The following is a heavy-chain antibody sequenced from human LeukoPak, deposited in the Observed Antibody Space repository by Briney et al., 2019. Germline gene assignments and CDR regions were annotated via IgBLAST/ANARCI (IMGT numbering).Heavy chain of an antibody. J-gene: IGHJ6*02. D-gene: IGHD4-23*01. V-gene: IGHV1-69*05. CDR3: ARGVRWKNGYYYYYGMDV. CDR2: IIPIFGTA. Sequence: SVKVSCKASGGTFSSYAISWVRQAPGQGLEWMGGIIPIFGTANYAQKFQGRVTITTDESTSTAYMELSSLRSEDTAVYYCARGVRWKNGYYYYYGMDVWGQGTTVTVSS. CDR1: GGTFSSYA.